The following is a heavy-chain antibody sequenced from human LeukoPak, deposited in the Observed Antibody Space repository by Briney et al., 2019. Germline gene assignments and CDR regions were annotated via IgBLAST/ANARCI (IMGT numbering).Heavy chain of an antibody. J-gene: IGHJ4*02. CDR2: IDPSDSYT. V-gene: IGHV5-10-1*01. Sequence: GESLKIYCKGSGYSFTSYWISWVRQMPGKGLEWMGRIDPSDSYTNYSPSFQGHVTISADKSISTAYLQWSSLKASDTAMYYCARHAFGEPNQLDYWGQGTLVTVSS. D-gene: IGHD3-10*01. CDR3: ARHAFGEPNQLDY. CDR1: GYSFTSYW.